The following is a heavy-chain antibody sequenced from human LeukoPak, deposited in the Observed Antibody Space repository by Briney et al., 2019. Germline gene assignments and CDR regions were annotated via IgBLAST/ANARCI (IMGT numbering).Heavy chain of an antibody. D-gene: IGHD5-12*01. CDR1: GGSISSYY. Sequence: SETLSLTCTVSGGSISSYYWGWIRQPPGKGLEWIGYIYYSGSTNYNPSLKSRVTISVDTSKNQFSLKLSSVTAADTAVYYCARLYGGYDYLDYWGQGTLVTVSS. CDR2: IYYSGST. CDR3: ARLYGGYDYLDY. J-gene: IGHJ4*02. V-gene: IGHV4-59*08.